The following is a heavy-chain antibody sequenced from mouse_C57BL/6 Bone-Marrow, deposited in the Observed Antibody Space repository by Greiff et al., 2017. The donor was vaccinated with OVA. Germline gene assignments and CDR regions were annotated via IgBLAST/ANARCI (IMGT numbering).Heavy chain of an antibody. J-gene: IGHJ2*01. CDR3: TGRLGVDY. V-gene: IGHV6-3*01. CDR1: GFTFSNYW. D-gene: IGHD4-1*01. Sequence: EVKLVESGGGLVQPGGSMKLSCVASGFTFSNYWMNWVRQSPAKGLEWVAQIRLKSDNYATHYAESMKGRFTISRADSKSSVYLQMNNLRAEDTGIYYCTGRLGVDYWGQGTTLTVSS. CDR2: IRLKSDNYAT.